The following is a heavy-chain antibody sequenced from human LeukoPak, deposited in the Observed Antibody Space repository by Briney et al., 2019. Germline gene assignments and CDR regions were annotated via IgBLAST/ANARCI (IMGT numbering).Heavy chain of an antibody. CDR2: ISSSSSYI. CDR1: GFTFSSYA. J-gene: IGHJ4*02. D-gene: IGHD2-15*01. CDR3: ARVGGPRYCSGGSCYGGYLDY. V-gene: IGHV3-21*01. Sequence: PGGSLRLSCAASGFTFSSYAMNWVRQAPGKGLEWVSSISSSSSYIYYADSVKGRFTISRDNAKNSLYLQMNSLRAEDTAVYYCARVGGPRYCSGGSCYGGYLDYWGQGTLVTVSS.